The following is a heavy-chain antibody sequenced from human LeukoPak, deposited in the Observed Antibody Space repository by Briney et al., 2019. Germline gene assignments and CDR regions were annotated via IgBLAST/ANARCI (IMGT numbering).Heavy chain of an antibody. D-gene: IGHD3-22*01. J-gene: IGHJ5*02. CDR2: IYYSGTT. CDR3: AKSGWGSAYYQNWFDP. CDR1: GGSISRFY. Sequence: SETLSLTCTVSGGSISRFYWSWIRQSPGKGLEWIGSIYYSGTTNYNPSLKSRVTISVDTSKNQFSLNLYFLTAADTAVYYCAKSGWGSAYYQNWFDPWGRGTLVRVSS. V-gene: IGHV4-59*08.